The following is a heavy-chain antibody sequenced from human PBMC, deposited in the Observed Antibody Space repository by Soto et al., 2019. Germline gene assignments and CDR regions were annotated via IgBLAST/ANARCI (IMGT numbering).Heavy chain of an antibody. Sequence: SETLSLTCTVSGGSISRYYWSWIRQPPGKGLEWIGYIYYSGSTNYNPSLKSRVTISVDTSKNQFSLKLSSVTAADTAVYYCARYTLLRLLTSSGQGTLVIVSS. V-gene: IGHV4-59*08. CDR3: ARYTLLRLLTS. CDR2: IYYSGST. D-gene: IGHD2-15*01. CDR1: GGSISRYY. J-gene: IGHJ5*02.